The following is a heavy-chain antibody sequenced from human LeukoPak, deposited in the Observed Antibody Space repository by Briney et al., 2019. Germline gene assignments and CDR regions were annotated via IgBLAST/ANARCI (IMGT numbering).Heavy chain of an antibody. V-gene: IGHV1-2*02. D-gene: IGHD3-10*01. J-gene: IGHJ4*02. CDR1: ESTCNGYY. CDR3: ARENSGSGTFDY. Sequence: ASVKVSCEVSESTCNGYYIHWVRQAPGKGLEYMGWINADSGDTKCAQRLRGRVTMTRDTSINTAYMELSSLTSDDTAVYYCARENSGSGTFDYWGQGTLVTVSS. CDR2: INADSGDT.